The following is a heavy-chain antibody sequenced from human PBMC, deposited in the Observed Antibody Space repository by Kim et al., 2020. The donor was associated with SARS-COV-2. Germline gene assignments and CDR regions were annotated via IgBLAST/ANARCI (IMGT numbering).Heavy chain of an antibody. J-gene: IGHJ4*02. CDR2: IGISGSSWLSDLRSSGETI. CDR3: TRGGFCSGGNCFSTIFEY. D-gene: IGHD2-15*01. V-gene: IGHV3-48*03. CDR1: GFMFNSYE. Sequence: GGSLRLSCVGSGFMFNSYEMNWVRQAPGKGLEWVSYIGISGSSWLSDLRSSGETIHYADSVKGRFTVSRDNAKNSLYLQMNSLRAEDTAVYYCTRGGFCSGGNCFSTIFEYWGQGTLVTVSS.